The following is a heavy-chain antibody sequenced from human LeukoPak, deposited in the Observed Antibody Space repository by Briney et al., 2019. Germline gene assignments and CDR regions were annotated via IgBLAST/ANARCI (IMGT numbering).Heavy chain of an antibody. CDR1: GGSISSSSYY. D-gene: IGHD3-3*01. V-gene: IGHV4-39*07. J-gene: IGHJ4*02. CDR2: IYYSGST. Sequence: SETLSLTCTVSGGSISSSSYYWGWIRQPPGKGLEWIGSIYYSGSTYYNPSLKSRVTISVDTSKNQFSLKLSSVTAADTAVYYCARGSGYNLFDYWGQGTLVTVSS. CDR3: ARGSGYNLFDY.